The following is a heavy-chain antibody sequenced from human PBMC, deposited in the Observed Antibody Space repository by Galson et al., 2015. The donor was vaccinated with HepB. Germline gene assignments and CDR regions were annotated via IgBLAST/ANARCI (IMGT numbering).Heavy chain of an antibody. J-gene: IGHJ2*01. Sequence: SETLSLTCTVSGGSISSYYWSWIRQPPGKGLEWIGYIYYSGSTNYNPSLKSRVTISVDTSKNQFSLKLSSVTAADTAVYYCARETPIPMSSRPTWYFDLWGRGTLVTVSS. CDR3: ARETPIPMSSRPTWYFDL. V-gene: IGHV4-59*01. CDR2: IYYSGST. CDR1: GGSISSYY. D-gene: IGHD6-13*01.